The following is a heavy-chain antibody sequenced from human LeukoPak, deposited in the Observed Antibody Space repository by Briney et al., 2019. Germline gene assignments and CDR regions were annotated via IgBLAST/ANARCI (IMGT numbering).Heavy chain of an antibody. CDR3: ASVGLPYYYYYYGMDV. D-gene: IGHD5-18*01. CDR1: GFTFSSYS. V-gene: IGHV3-30-3*01. J-gene: IGHJ6*02. CDR2: ISYDGSNK. Sequence: PGGSLRLSCAASGFTFSSYSMHWVRQAPGKGLEWVAVISYDGSNKYYADSVKGRFTISRDNSKNTLYLQLNSLRAEDTAVYYCASVGLPYYYYYYGMDVRGQGTTVTVSS.